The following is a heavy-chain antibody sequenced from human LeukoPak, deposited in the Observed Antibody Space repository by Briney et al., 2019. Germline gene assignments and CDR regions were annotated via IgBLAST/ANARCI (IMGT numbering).Heavy chain of an antibody. CDR3: AKESGALGAPLYDY. CDR1: GFTFSSYA. D-gene: IGHD4/OR15-4a*01. J-gene: IGHJ4*02. CDR2: ISGSGVTT. V-gene: IGHV3-23*01. Sequence: AGGSLRLSCVASGFTFSSYAMGWVRQAPGKGLEWVSAISGSGVTTHYAGSVKGRFSISRDNSKNTLYLQMDSLRAEDTAVYYCAKESGALGAPLYDYWGQGILVTGSS.